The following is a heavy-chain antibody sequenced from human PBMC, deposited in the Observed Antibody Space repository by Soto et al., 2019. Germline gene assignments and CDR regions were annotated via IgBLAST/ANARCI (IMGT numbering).Heavy chain of an antibody. Sequence: PGGSLRLSCAASGFTFSNAWMSWVRQAPGKGLEWVGRIKSKTDGGTTDYAAPVKGRFTISRDDSKNTLYLQMNSLKTEDTAVYYCTTDQYFDFWSDIDYWGQGTLVTVSS. J-gene: IGHJ4*02. CDR1: GFTFSNAW. CDR3: TTDQYFDFWSDIDY. CDR2: IKSKTDGGTT. V-gene: IGHV3-15*01. D-gene: IGHD3-3*01.